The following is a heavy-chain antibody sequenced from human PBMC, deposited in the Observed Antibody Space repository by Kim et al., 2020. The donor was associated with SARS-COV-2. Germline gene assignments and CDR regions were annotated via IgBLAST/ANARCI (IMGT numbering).Heavy chain of an antibody. J-gene: IGHJ4*02. CDR1: GFSFSRYY. Sequence: GGSLRLSCAASGFSFSRYYMHWVRQAPGKGLVWVSRILGDWIGDGPITTYADSVKGRFTISRDNAKNTLYLQMNSLSADDTGLYYCARGGCSVASCLDFWGQGTLVTVSS. CDR2: ILGDWIGDGPIT. CDR3: ARGGCSVASCLDF. V-gene: IGHV3-74*01. D-gene: IGHD2-15*01.